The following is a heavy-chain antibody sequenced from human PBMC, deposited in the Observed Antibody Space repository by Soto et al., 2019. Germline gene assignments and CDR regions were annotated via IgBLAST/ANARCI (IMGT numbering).Heavy chain of an antibody. CDR1: GGSISTSSYY. J-gene: IGHJ4*02. CDR3: ARDYDSSGDY. Sequence: QLQLQESGPGLVKPSETLSLTCTVSGGSISTSSYYWGWIRQPPGKGLEWIGSIYYSGSTYYNPSLKIRVTTSVDTSKTQFSLKLSSVTAADTAVYYCARDYDSSGDYWGQGTLVTVSS. V-gene: IGHV4-39*01. D-gene: IGHD3-22*01. CDR2: IYYSGST.